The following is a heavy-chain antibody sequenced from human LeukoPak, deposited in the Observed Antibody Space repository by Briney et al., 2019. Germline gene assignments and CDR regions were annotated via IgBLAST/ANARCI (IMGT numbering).Heavy chain of an antibody. CDR1: GGSISTTNW. J-gene: IGHJ4*02. D-gene: IGHD2-8*01. Sequence: SETLSLTCGVSGGSISTTNWWSWVRQSPGQGLEWIGEISLNGLTNYSPSLSGRVTMSLDKPKNQLSLNLSSVTAADTAVYYCSRENGAFSPFGFWGQGTLVTVPS. CDR3: SRENGAFSPFGF. V-gene: IGHV4-4*02. CDR2: ISLNGLT.